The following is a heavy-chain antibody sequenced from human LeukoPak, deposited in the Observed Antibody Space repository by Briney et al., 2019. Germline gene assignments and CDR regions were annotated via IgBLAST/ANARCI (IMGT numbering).Heavy chain of an antibody. J-gene: IGHJ6*03. CDR2: IIPIFGTA. CDR1: GGTFSSYA. D-gene: IGHD6-13*01. Sequence: SVKVSCKASGGTFSSYAISWVRQAPGQGLEWMGGIIPIFGTANYAQKFQGRVTITTDESTSTAYMELRSLRSDDTAVYYCARDGGSSWYGEYYYYYMDVWGKGTTVTVSS. CDR3: ARDGGSSWYGEYYYYYMDV. V-gene: IGHV1-69*05.